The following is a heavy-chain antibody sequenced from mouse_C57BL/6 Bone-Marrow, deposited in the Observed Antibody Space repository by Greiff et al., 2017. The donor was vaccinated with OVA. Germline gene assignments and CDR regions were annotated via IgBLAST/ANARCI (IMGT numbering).Heavy chain of an antibody. J-gene: IGHJ2*01. V-gene: IGHV6-3*01. CDR2: IRLKSDNYAT. Sequence: EVMLVESGGGLVQPGGSMKLSCVASGFTFSNYWMNWVRQSPEKGLEWVAQIRLKSDNYATHYAESVKGRFTISRDDSNSSLYLQMNNLRAEDTGIYYCTGPTAPSGDYWGQGTTLPVSS. CDR3: TGPTAPSGDY. D-gene: IGHD3-2*01. CDR1: GFTFSNYW.